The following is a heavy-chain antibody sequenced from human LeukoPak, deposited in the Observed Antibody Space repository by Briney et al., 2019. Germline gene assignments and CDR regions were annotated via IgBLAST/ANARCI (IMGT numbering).Heavy chain of an antibody. CDR1: GFTFSTHN. D-gene: IGHD2-8*01. Sequence: GGSLRLSCAVSGFTFSTHNTNWVRQAPGKGLEWVSSISSTGTDINYADSVKGRFTISRDNAKNSLYLQMNSLRAEDSAVYYCATLGVYWGQGTLVTVSS. V-gene: IGHV3-21*06. CDR2: ISSTGTDI. J-gene: IGHJ4*02. CDR3: ATLGVY.